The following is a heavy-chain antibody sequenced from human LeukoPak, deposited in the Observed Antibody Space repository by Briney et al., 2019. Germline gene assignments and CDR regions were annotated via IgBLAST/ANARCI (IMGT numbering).Heavy chain of an antibody. CDR3: AKGIYSSGWSYFDY. Sequence: GGSLRLSCAASGFTFSNSAMSWVRQAPGKGLEWVSTLSGSGITTYYADSVKGRFTISRDNSKNTLYLQMNSLRSDDTAVYYCAKGIYSSGWSYFDYWGHGTLVTVSS. V-gene: IGHV3-23*01. D-gene: IGHD6-19*01. CDR1: GFTFSNSA. J-gene: IGHJ4*01. CDR2: LSGSGITT.